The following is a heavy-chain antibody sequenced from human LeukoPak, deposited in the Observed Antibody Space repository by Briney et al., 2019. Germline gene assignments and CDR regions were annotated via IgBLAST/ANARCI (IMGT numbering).Heavy chain of an antibody. J-gene: IGHJ5*02. CDR2: MNPNSGNT. CDR1: GYTFTSYD. CDR3: ARGRKVLLRYFDWGRIRFDP. Sequence: ASVKVSCKASGYTFTSYDINWVRQATGQGLEWMGWMNPNSGNTGYAQKFQGRVTMTRNTSISTAYMELSSLRSEDTAVYYCARGRKVLLRYFDWGRIRFDPWGQGTLVTVSS. D-gene: IGHD3-9*01. V-gene: IGHV1-8*01.